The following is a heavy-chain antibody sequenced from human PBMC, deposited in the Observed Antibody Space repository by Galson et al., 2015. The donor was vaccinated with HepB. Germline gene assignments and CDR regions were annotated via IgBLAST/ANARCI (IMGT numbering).Heavy chain of an antibody. D-gene: IGHD3-10*02. J-gene: IGHJ3*02. V-gene: IGHV4-34*01. CDR2: LYHTGST. CDR1: GGSFSGHY. Sequence: SETLSLTCAVYGGSFSGHYCTWIRQSPGKGREWIGELYHTGSTNYNPSLKSRVPISGDTSKNQVSLKLISVTAADTAVYYCARGVLRSRRINMLPDTFDIWGQGTMVTVSS. CDR3: ARGVLRSRRINMLPDTFDI.